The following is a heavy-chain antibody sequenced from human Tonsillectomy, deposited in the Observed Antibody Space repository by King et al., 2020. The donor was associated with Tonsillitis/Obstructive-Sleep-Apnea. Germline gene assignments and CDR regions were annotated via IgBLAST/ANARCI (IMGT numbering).Heavy chain of an antibody. V-gene: IGHV4-39*01. CDR3: ARASLLEWLLFFDY. CDR1: GGSISSSSYY. J-gene: IGHJ4*02. D-gene: IGHD3-3*01. Sequence: QLQESGPGLVKPSETLSLTCTVSGGSISSSSYYWGGICQPPGKVLEWIVSIYFSASPYYNPSLKSRVTISVDTSKNQFSLKRSSVTAADTAVYYCARASLLEWLLFFDYWGQGTLVTVSS. CDR2: IYFSASP.